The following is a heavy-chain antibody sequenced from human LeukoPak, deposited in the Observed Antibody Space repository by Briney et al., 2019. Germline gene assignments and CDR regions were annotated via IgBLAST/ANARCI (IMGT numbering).Heavy chain of an antibody. D-gene: IGHD3-10*01. CDR1: GFTFSSYG. V-gene: IGHV3-30*05. Sequence: GGSLRLSCAASGFTFSSYGMHWVRQAPGKGLEWVALISYDGNNKYYADSVKGRFTISRDNSKNTLYLQMNSLRAESTAVYYCARDFFSGSGSYRAFDIWGHGTVVTVSS. J-gene: IGHJ3*02. CDR2: ISYDGNNK. CDR3: ARDFFSGSGSYRAFDI.